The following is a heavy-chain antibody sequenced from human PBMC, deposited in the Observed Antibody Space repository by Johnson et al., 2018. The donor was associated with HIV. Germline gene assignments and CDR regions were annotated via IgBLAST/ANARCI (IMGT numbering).Heavy chain of an antibody. D-gene: IGHD3-10*01. V-gene: IGHV3-30*02. CDR1: GFSFSAYG. CDR3: AKAELIRFGELNDGFDI. CDR2: IRYDGRSN. J-gene: IGHJ3*02. Sequence: QVQLVESGGGAVQPGGSLRLSCAASGFSFSAYGMHWVRQAPGKGLERVAFIRYDGRSNFYPDFSKGRFTTSRDNSKNTLYLQMNNLGPEATAVYYCAKAELIRFGELNDGFDIWGQGTMVTVSS.